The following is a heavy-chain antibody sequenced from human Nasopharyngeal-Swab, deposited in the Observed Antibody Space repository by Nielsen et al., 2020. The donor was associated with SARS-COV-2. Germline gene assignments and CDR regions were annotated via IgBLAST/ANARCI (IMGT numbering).Heavy chain of an antibody. V-gene: IGHV3-73*01. CDR3: TRCGGGCYSGRDY. D-gene: IGHD2-15*01. Sequence: GESLKISCAASGFTFSDSAIHWVRQASGKRLEWVGRVRSKGNNYATAYSASVKGRFIIFRDDPTNTAYLQMNSLKTEDTAMYYCTRCGGGCYSGRDYWGQGTLVTVSS. CDR1: GFTFSDSA. J-gene: IGHJ4*02. CDR2: VRSKGNNYAT.